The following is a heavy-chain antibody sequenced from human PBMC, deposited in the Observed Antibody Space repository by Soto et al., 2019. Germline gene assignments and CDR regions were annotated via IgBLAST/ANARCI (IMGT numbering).Heavy chain of an antibody. CDR1: GFTFSDHY. J-gene: IGHJ4*02. V-gene: IGHV3-72*01. CDR2: SRNKANSYTT. CDR3: ARASLN. Sequence: EVQLVESGGGLVQPGGSLRLSCAASGFTFSDHYMDWVRQAPGKGLEWVGRSRNKANSYTTEYAASVKGRFTISRDDSKNSLYLQMNSLKTEDTAVYYCARASLNWGQGTLVTVSS.